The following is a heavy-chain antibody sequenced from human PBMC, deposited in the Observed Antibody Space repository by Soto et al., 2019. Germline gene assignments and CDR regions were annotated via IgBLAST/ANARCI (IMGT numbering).Heavy chain of an antibody. D-gene: IGHD2-15*01. V-gene: IGHV1-18*01. CDR1: GYTFTSYG. J-gene: IGHJ5*02. Sequence: QVQLVQSGAEVKKPGASVKVSCKASGYTFTSYGISWVRQAPGQGLEWMGWISAYNGNTNYAQKLQGRVTMTTDTATSTAYMELRSLRSDDTAVYYCARELGYCSGGSCYSVWFGPWGQGTLVTVSS. CDR2: ISAYNGNT. CDR3: ARELGYCSGGSCYSVWFGP.